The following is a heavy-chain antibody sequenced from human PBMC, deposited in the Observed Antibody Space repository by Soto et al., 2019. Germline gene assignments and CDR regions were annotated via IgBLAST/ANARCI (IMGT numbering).Heavy chain of an antibody. Sequence: GGSLRLTCAASGVTFSSYDMHWVRQAPGKGLEWVAVISYDGSNKYYADSVKGRFTISRDKSKNTLYLQMNSLRAEDTAVYYCARDDYQDGMGVWGQGTTVTVSS. CDR2: ISYDGSNK. CDR3: ARDDYQDGMGV. J-gene: IGHJ6*02. D-gene: IGHD4-17*01. CDR1: GVTFSSYD. V-gene: IGHV3-30-3*01.